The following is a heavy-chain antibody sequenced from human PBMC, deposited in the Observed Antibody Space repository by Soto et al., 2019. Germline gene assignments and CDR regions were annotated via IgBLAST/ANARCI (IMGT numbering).Heavy chain of an antibody. Sequence: ASVKVSCKASGYTFTSYGISWVRQAPGQGLEWMGWISAYNGSTNYAQKLQGRVTMTTXXXXXXAXMXLXXXRSDXTAVYYCARDWDYDLLTGPSDYWGQGTLVTVSS. CDR3: ARDWDYDLLTGPSDY. CDR1: GYTFTSYG. J-gene: IGHJ4*02. D-gene: IGHD3-9*01. V-gene: IGHV1-18*04. CDR2: ISAYNGST.